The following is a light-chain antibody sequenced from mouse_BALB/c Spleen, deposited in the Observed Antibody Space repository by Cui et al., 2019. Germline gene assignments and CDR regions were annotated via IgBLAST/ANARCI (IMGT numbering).Light chain of an antibody. J-gene: IGKJ2*01. Sequence: QIVPTQSPALMSASPGAKVTMTCSASSSVSYMYWYQQKPRSSPKPWIYLTSNLASGVPARFSGSGSGTSYSLTISSMEAEDAATYYCQQWSSNPYTFGGGTKLEIK. CDR2: LTS. CDR3: QQWSSNPYT. CDR1: SSVSY. V-gene: IGKV4-68*01.